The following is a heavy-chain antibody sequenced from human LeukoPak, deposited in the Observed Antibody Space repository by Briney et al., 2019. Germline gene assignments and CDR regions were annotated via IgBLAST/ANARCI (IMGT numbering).Heavy chain of an antibody. Sequence: KPSETLSLTCTVSGGSIRGGDYYWNWIRQLPGKGLEWIGYIYYTGSTFYRPSLKVRVTMSVDTSKNQFSLRLSSVTAADTAVYYCAGGLRYLDSTGYYEPYFDYWGREPWSPSPQ. CDR1: GGSIRGGDYY. V-gene: IGHV4-31*03. J-gene: IGHJ4*02. CDR2: IYYTGST. D-gene: IGHD3-22*01. CDR3: AGGLRYLDSTGYYEPYFDY.